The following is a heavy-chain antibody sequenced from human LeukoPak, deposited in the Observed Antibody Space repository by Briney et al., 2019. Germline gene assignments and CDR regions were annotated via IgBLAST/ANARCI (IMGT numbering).Heavy chain of an antibody. D-gene: IGHD3-22*01. J-gene: IGHJ4*02. Sequence: GGSLRLSCAASGFTFSSYDVNWVRQAPGKGLEWISYTSKSGSAIYYADSVKGRFTISRDSAKNSLYLQMNSLRAEDTAVYYCARGGYYDSSGYYYDNYFDYWGQGTLVTVSS. CDR2: TSKSGSAI. V-gene: IGHV3-48*03. CDR3: ARGGYYDSSGYYYDNYFDY. CDR1: GFTFSSYD.